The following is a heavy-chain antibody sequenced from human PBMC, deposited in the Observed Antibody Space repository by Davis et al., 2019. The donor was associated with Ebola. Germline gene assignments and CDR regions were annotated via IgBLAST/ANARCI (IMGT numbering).Heavy chain of an antibody. CDR2: TSYDESNI. V-gene: IGHV3-30*18. CDR3: VKDDQEMATIYLFDV. CDR1: GFAFSSYG. J-gene: IGHJ4*02. Sequence: GESLKISCVASGFAFSSYGMHWVRQAPGKGLEWVAMTSYDESNIHYADSVRGRFTISRDNSKNTLYLQMDRLRDEDTAVYHCVKDDQEMATIYLFDVWGQGTLVTVSS. D-gene: IGHD5-24*01.